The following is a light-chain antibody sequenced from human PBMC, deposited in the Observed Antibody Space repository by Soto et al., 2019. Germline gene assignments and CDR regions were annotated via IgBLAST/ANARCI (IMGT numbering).Light chain of an antibody. V-gene: IGLV2-11*01. CDR3: CSYAGTYTYV. Sequence: QSALTQPRSVSGSPGQSVTISCTGTSSDVGGYNYVSWYQQHPGKAPKLMIYDVNERPSGVPDRFSGSKSGSTASLTISGLQSEDEADYFCCSYAGTYTYVFGTGTKV. CDR1: SSDVGGYNY. J-gene: IGLJ1*01. CDR2: DVN.